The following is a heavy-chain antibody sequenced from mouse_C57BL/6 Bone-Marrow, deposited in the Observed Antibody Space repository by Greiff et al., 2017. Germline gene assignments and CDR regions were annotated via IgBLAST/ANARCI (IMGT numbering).Heavy chain of an antibody. J-gene: IGHJ3*01. Sequence: VQLQQSGAELVKPGASVKLSCTASGFNIKDYYMHWVKQRTEQGLEWIGRIDPEDGETKSAPKFQGKATITADTYSTTADLQRSRLTSEDTAVYSCAPLLWYPWFAYWGQGTLVTVSA. V-gene: IGHV14-2*01. CDR2: IDPEDGET. D-gene: IGHD2-1*01. CDR1: GFNIKDYY. CDR3: APLLWYPWFAY.